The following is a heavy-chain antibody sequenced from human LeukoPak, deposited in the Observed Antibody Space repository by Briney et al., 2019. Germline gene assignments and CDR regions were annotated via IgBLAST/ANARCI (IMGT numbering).Heavy chain of an antibody. CDR1: GYTFTDYY. CDR2: VDPEDGET. CDR3: ATDRFDP. Sequence: ASVKVSCXVSGYTFTDYYMHWVQQAPGRGLEWMGLVDPEDGETIYAEKFQGRVTITADTSTDTAYMELSSLRSEDTAVYYCATDRFDPWGQGTLVTVSS. V-gene: IGHV1-69-2*01. J-gene: IGHJ5*02.